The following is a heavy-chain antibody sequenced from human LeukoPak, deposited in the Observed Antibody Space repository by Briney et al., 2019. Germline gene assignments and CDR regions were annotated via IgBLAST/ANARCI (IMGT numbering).Heavy chain of an antibody. D-gene: IGHD3-10*01. CDR1: GASISPYY. Sequence: SSETLSLTCTVSGASISPYYWNWIRQPAGKGLEWNGRLYPSGSSDYNPSLKSRVSISVGTSNNQFSLRVTSVTAADTAIYYCARDLSGSLYFDYWGQGILVTVSA. J-gene: IGHJ4*02. V-gene: IGHV4-4*07. CDR2: LYPSGSS. CDR3: ARDLSGSLYFDY.